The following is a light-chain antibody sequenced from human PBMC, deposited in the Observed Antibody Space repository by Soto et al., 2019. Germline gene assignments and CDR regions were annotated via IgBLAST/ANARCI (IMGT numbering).Light chain of an antibody. CDR3: QHYNSWPRTRT. V-gene: IGKV3-15*01. CDR1: QSVSIN. J-gene: IGKJ1*01. Sequence: EIVMTQSPATLSVSPGERATLSCRASQSVSINLAWYQQKPGQAPRLLIYGASARATGIPARFSGSGSGTEFTLTISSLQSEDFAVYHCQHYNSWPRTRTFGQGDQVDIK. CDR2: GAS.